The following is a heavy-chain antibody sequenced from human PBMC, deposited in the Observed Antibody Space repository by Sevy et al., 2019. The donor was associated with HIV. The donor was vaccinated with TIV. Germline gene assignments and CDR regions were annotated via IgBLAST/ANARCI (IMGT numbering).Heavy chain of an antibody. CDR1: GGSISSYY. CDR3: ARVGSSSCFEY. CDR2: IYYSGST. V-gene: IGHV4-59*01. Sequence: SETLSLTCTVSGGSISSYYWSWIRQPPGKGLEWIGYIYYSGSTNYNPSLKSRVTISVDTSKNQFSLKLSSVTAADTAVYYCARVGSSSCFEYWGQGTLVTISS. D-gene: IGHD6-6*01. J-gene: IGHJ4*02.